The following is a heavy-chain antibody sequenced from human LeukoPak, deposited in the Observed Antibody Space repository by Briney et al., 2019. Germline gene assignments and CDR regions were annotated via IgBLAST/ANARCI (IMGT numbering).Heavy chain of an antibody. CDR1: GFTFSSYS. CDR3: AKNSGYCGGDCPYYFDY. CDR2: ISGSGGST. V-gene: IGHV3-23*01. D-gene: IGHD2-21*02. Sequence: GGSLRLSCAASGFTFSSYSMNWVRQAPGKGLEWVSAISGSGGSTYYADSVKGRFTISRDNSKNTLYLQMNSLRAEDTAVYYCAKNSGYCGGDCPYYFDYWGQGTLVTVSS. J-gene: IGHJ4*02.